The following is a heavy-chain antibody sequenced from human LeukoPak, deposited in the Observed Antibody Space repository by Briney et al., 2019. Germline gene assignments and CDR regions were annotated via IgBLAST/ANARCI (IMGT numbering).Heavy chain of an antibody. V-gene: IGHV1-18*01. CDR1: GYTFTSYG. Sequence: ASVKVSCKASGYTFTSYGISWVRRAPGQGLEWMGWISAYNGNTNYAQKLQGRVTITTDTSTSTAYMELRSLRSDDTAVYYCARESAYNWFDPWGQGTLVTVSS. CDR3: ARESAYNWFDP. J-gene: IGHJ5*02. CDR2: ISAYNGNT.